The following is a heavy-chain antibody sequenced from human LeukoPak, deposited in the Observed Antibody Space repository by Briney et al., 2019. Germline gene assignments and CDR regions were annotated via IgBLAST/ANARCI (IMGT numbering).Heavy chain of an antibody. V-gene: IGHV4-59*01. CDR1: GGSISSYY. D-gene: IGHD3-10*01. J-gene: IGHJ5*02. Sequence: SETLSLTCTVSGGSISSYYWSWIRQPPGKGLEWIGYIYYSGSTNYNPSLKSRVTISVDTSKNQFSLKLSSVTAADTAVYYCARSMVRGVIDWFDPWGQGTPVTVSS. CDR2: IYYSGST. CDR3: ARSMVRGVIDWFDP.